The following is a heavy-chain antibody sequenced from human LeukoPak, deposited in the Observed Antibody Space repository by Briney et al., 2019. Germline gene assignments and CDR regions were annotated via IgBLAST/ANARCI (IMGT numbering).Heavy chain of an antibody. CDR3: ARDPPGLTLGSPGDY. Sequence: ASVKVSCKASGYTFTSYGYTWVRQAPGQGLEWMGWISAYNGNTNYAQKAQGRVTMTTDPSTSTAYMDLRSLRSDDTAVYYCARDPPGLTLGSPGDYWGQGTLVIVSS. D-gene: IGHD3-16*01. V-gene: IGHV1-18*01. J-gene: IGHJ4*02. CDR1: GYTFTSYG. CDR2: ISAYNGNT.